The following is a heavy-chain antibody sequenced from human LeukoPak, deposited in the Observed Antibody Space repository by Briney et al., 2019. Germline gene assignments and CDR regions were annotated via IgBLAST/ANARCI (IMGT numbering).Heavy chain of an antibody. V-gene: IGHV1-24*01. Sequence: GASVKVSCKVSGYTLTELSMHWVRQAPGKGLEWMGGFDPEDGETIYAQKFQGRVTMTEVTSTDTAYMELSSLRSEDTAVYYCATGGHNWNSGDFDYWGQGTLVTVSS. J-gene: IGHJ4*02. CDR2: FDPEDGET. CDR3: ATGGHNWNSGDFDY. D-gene: IGHD1-7*01. CDR1: GYTLTELS.